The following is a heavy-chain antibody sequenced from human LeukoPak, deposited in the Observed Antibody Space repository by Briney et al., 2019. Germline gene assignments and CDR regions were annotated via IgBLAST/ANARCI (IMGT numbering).Heavy chain of an antibody. CDR3: AKDLTYDSSGYYTHFDY. V-gene: IGHV3-23*01. J-gene: IGHJ4*02. D-gene: IGHD3-22*01. CDR2: ISGSGGST. CDR1: GFTFSSYA. Sequence: GGSLRLSCAASGFTFSSYAMSWVRQAPGKGLEWDSAISGSGGSTYYADSVKGRFTISRDNSKNTLYLQMNSLRAEDTAVYYCAKDLTYDSSGYYTHFDYWGQGTLVTVSS.